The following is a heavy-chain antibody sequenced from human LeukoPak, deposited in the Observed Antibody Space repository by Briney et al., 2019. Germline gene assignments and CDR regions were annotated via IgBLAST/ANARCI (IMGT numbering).Heavy chain of an antibody. J-gene: IGHJ4*02. CDR1: GGSFSGYY. CDR2: INHSGST. CDR3: ARGRYLLYYAYGRDYYFDY. Sequence: SETLSLTCAVYGGSFSGYYWSWIRQPPGKGLEWIGEINHSGSTNYNPSLKSRVTISVDTSKNQFSLKLSSVTAADTPVYYCARGRYLLYYAYGRDYYFDYWGQGTLVTVSS. D-gene: IGHD2-8*01. V-gene: IGHV4-34*01.